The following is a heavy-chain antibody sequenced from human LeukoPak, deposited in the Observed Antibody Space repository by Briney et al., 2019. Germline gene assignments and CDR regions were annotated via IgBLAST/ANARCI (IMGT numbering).Heavy chain of an antibody. CDR1: GDSVSRSDSY. CDR3: ARRRYYDGSGYLE. D-gene: IGHD3-22*01. J-gene: IGHJ1*01. CDR2: IYYSGRT. V-gene: IGHV4-39*01. Sequence: SETLSLTCSVSGDSVSRSDSYWDWIRQPPGKGLEWIGTIYYSGRTYYSPSLKSRVTMSVDPSNNQFSLNLRSVTAADTAVYYCARRRYYDGSGYLEWGRGTLLSVS.